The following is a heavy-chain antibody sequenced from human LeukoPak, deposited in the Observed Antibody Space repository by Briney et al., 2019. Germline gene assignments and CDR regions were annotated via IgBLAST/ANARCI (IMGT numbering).Heavy chain of an antibody. D-gene: IGHD4-23*01. J-gene: IGHJ4*02. V-gene: IGHV3-30-3*01. Sequence: GGSLRLSSAASGFTFSSYAMHWVRQAPGKGLEWVAVISYDGSNKYYADSVKGRFTISRDNSKNTLYLQMNSLRAEDTAVYYCARVTTTVVTRGSDYWGQGTLVTVSS. CDR1: GFTFSSYA. CDR2: ISYDGSNK. CDR3: ARVTTTVVTRGSDY.